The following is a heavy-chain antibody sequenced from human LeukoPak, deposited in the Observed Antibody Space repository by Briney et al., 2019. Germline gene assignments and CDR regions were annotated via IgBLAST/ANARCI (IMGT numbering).Heavy chain of an antibody. Sequence: SETLSLTCTVSGGSINSYFWSWIRQPPGKGLEWIGYIYYSGSTNYNPSLKSRVTISVDTSKNQFSLKLSSVTAADTAVYYCARAATYYYGGLFDYWGQGTLVTVSS. J-gene: IGHJ4*02. CDR2: IYYSGST. V-gene: IGHV4-59*01. D-gene: IGHD3-10*01. CDR3: ARAATYYYGGLFDY. CDR1: GGSINSYF.